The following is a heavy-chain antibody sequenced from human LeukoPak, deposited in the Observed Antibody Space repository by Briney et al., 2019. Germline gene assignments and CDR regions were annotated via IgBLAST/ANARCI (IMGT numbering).Heavy chain of an antibody. CDR1: RFTFSSSS. J-gene: IGHJ3*02. CDR2: IKQDGSEK. D-gene: IGHD6-13*01. Sequence: GGSLRLSCAPSRFTFSSSSMSRVRQAPGKGLEWVAHIKQDGSEKYYVGSVKGRFTISRDNAKNSLYLQMNSLRAEDTAVYYCARDVSSRWPLNDAFDIWGQGTMVTVSS. V-gene: IGHV3-7*01. CDR3: ARDVSSRWPLNDAFDI.